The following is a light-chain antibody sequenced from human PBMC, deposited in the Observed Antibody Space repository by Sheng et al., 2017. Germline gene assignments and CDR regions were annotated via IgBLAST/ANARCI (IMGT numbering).Light chain of an antibody. CDR3: LQHKTLPWT. CDR2: GAS. CDR1: QSISSW. Sequence: DIQMTQSPSTLSASVGDRVTITCRASQSISSWLAWYQQKPGKAPKLLIYGASTLQSGVSSRFSGSGSGTEFTLTISSLQPEDFATYYCLQHKTLPWTFGQGTKVEIK. J-gene: IGKJ1*01. V-gene: IGKV1-5*03.